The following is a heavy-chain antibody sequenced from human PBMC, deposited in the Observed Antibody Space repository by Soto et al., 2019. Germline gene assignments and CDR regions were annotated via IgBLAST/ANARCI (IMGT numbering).Heavy chain of an antibody. CDR3: VTKEGSNWSFDY. CDR2: INHGGTT. D-gene: IGHD6-13*01. CDR1: GGSFSGYY. J-gene: IGHJ4*02. V-gene: IGHV4-34*01. Sequence: SETLSLTCAVYGGSFSGYYWSWVRQPPGKGLEWIGDINHGGTTNYNPSLKSRVTISIDTSKNHFSLKLTSVTAADTAVYYCVTKEGSNWSFDYWGQGTLVTVSS.